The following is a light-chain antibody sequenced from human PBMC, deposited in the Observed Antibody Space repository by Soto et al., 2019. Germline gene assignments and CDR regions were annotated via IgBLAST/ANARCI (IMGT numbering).Light chain of an antibody. J-gene: IGLJ7*01. V-gene: IGLV1-44*01. CDR3: ATWDDTLNAAV. CDR2: IDD. CDR1: TSNIAGNT. Sequence: QSALTQPRSLSGTPGQRVTISCSGSTSNIAGNTVHWYQHLPETAPKLLIYIDDQRPSGVPDRFSGSKSGTSASLAISGLQPEDEADYYCATWDDTLNAAVFGGGTQLTV.